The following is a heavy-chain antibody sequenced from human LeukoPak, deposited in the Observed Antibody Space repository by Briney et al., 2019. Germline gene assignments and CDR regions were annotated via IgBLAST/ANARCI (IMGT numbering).Heavy chain of an antibody. Sequence: SKTLSLTCAVYGGSFSGYYWSWIRQPPGKGLEWIVEINHSGSTNYNPSLKSRVTISVDTSKNQCSLKLSSVTAADTAVYYCARGFGQQLVHCYFDYWGQGTLVTVSS. CDR3: ARGFGQQLVHCYFDY. D-gene: IGHD6-13*01. CDR1: GGSFSGYY. CDR2: INHSGST. J-gene: IGHJ4*02. V-gene: IGHV4-34*01.